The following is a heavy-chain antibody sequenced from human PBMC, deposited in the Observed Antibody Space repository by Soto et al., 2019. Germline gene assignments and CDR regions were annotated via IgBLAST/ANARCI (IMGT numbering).Heavy chain of an antibody. V-gene: IGHV3-21*06. CDR1: GFTLSSYS. J-gene: IGHJ6*02. CDR3: ARDAWYGVDV. Sequence: VGSLRLSCAGSGFTLSSYSMNWVRQAPGKGLEWVSATSRSSDDIYYADSVKGRFTISRDNAKSSMYLQMNNLRAEDTAVYYCARDAWYGVDVWGQGTTVTVSS. CDR2: TSRSSDDI.